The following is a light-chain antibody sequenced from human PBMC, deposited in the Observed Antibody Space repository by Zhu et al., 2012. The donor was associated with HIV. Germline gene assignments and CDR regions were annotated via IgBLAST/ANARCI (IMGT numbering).Light chain of an antibody. CDR2: KAS. J-gene: IGKJ1*01. Sequence: DIQMTQFPSTLSASVGDRVSITCRASQSISSWLAWYQQKPGKAPKLLIYKASSLESGVPSRFSGSGSGTEFTLTISSLQPDDFATYYCQQYNSLWTFGQGTKEESK. CDR3: QQYNSLWT. CDR1: QSISSW. V-gene: IGKV1-5*03.